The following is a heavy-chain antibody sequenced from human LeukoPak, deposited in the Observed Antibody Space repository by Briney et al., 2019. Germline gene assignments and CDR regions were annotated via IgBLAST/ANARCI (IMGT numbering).Heavy chain of an antibody. Sequence: SETLSLTCTVSGGSISSYYWSWIRQPAGKGLEWIGRIYTSGSTNYNPSLKSRVTMSVDTSKNQFSLKLSSVTAADTAVYYCARVPESVGINYFDSWGQGTLVTVSS. CDR3: ARVPESVGINYFDS. CDR2: IYTSGST. CDR1: GGSISSYY. J-gene: IGHJ4*02. D-gene: IGHD1-26*01. V-gene: IGHV4-4*07.